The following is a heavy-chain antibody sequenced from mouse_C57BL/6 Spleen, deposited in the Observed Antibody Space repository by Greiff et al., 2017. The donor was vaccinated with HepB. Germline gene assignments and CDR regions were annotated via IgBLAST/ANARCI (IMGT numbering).Heavy chain of an antibody. D-gene: IGHD1-1*01. Sequence: EVKLMESGGGLVKPGGSLKLSCAASGFTFSSYAMSWVRQTPEKRLEWVATISDGGSYTYYPDNVKGRFTISRDNAKNNLYLQMSHLKSEDTAMYYCARDEDPHYDYYAMDYWGQGTSVTVSS. CDR2: ISDGGSYT. CDR3: ARDEDPHYDYYAMDY. J-gene: IGHJ4*01. V-gene: IGHV5-4*01. CDR1: GFTFSSYA.